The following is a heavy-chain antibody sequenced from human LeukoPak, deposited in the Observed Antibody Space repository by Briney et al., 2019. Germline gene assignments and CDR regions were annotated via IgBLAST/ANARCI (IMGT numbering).Heavy chain of an antibody. CDR2: INPNSGGT. D-gene: IGHD2-2*02. Sequence: GASVKVSCKASGYTFTGYYMHWVRRAPGQGLEWMGWINPNSGGTNYAQKFQGRVTMTRDTSISTAYMELSRLRSDDTAVYYCARDATYCSSTSCYTEVWFDPWGQGTLVTVSS. J-gene: IGHJ5*02. CDR1: GYTFTGYY. V-gene: IGHV1-2*02. CDR3: ARDATYCSSTSCYTEVWFDP.